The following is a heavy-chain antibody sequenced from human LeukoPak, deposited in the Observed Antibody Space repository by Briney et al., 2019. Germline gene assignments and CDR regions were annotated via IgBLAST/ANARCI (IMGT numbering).Heavy chain of an antibody. CDR1: GGSISSGSYY. CDR3: ARDPALDGYNYFDY. J-gene: IGHJ4*02. Sequence: SQTLSLTCTVPGGSISSGSYYWSWIRQPAGKGLEWIGRIYTSGSTNYNPSLKSRVTISVDTSKNQFSLKLSSVTAADTAVYYCARDPALDGYNYFDYWGQGTLVTVSS. CDR2: IYTSGST. V-gene: IGHV4-61*02. D-gene: IGHD5-24*01.